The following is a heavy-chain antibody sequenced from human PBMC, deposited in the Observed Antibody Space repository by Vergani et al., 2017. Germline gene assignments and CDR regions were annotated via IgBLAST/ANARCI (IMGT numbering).Heavy chain of an antibody. CDR1: GFTFSSYS. CDR2: ISSSSSYI. CDR3: ARLVGDDDAFDI. J-gene: IGHJ3*02. D-gene: IGHD1-26*01. V-gene: IGHV3-21*01. Sequence: EVQLVESGGGLVKPGGSLRLSCAASGFTFSSYSMNWVRQAPGKGLEWVSSISSSSSYIYYADSVKGRFTISRDNAKNSLYLQMNSLRAEDTAVYYCARLVGDDDAFDIWGQGTMVTVSS.